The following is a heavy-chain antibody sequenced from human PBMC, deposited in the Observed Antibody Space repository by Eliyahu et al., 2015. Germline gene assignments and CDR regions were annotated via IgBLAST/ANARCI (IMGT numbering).Heavy chain of an antibody. CDR3: ARGYCTNGVCSIFDY. J-gene: IGHJ4*02. D-gene: IGHD2-8*01. CDR1: XGTFSSYA. Sequence: QVQLVQSGAEVKKPGSSVKXSCXASXGTFSSYAISWXRQAPGQGLEWMGGIIPIFGTANYAQKFQGRVTITADKSTSTAYMELSSLRSEDTAVYYCARGYCTNGVCSIFDYWGQGTLVTVSS. CDR2: IIPIFGTA. V-gene: IGHV1-69*06.